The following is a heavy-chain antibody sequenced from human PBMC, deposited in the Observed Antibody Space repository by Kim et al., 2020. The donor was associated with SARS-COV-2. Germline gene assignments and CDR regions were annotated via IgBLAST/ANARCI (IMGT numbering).Heavy chain of an antibody. D-gene: IGHD2-2*01. V-gene: IGHV5-51*01. CDR3: ARRREGYCSSTSCYGDWFDP. Sequence: GESLKISCKGSGYSFTSYWIGWVRQMPGKGLEWMGIIYPGDSDTRYSPSFQGQVTISADKSISTAYLQWSSLKASDTAMYYCARRREGYCSSTSCYGDWFDPWGQGTLVTVSS. CDR1: GYSFTSYW. CDR2: IYPGDSDT. J-gene: IGHJ5*02.